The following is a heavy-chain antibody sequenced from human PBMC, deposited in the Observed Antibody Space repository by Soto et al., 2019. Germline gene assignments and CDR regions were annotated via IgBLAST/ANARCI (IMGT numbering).Heavy chain of an antibody. J-gene: IGHJ4*02. CDR3: AKAVGPLWSGY. Sequence: EVQLLESGGGLVQPGGSLRLSCAASGFTFSSFAMSWVRQASGRGLEWVSTISESGGSRYYADSVKGRFTISRDNSKNTLYLQMNSLRAEDTAVYYCAKAVGPLWSGYWGQGTLVTVSS. V-gene: IGHV3-23*01. D-gene: IGHD3-3*01. CDR2: ISESGGSR. CDR1: GFTFSSFA.